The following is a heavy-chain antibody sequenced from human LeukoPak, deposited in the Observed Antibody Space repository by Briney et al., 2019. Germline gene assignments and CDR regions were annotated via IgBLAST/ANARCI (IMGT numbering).Heavy chain of an antibody. Sequence: PGRSLRLSCAASGFTFSSYGMHWVRQAPGKGLEWVAVIWYDGSNKYYADSVKGRFTISRDNSKNTLYLQMNSLRAEDTAVYYCAREGQLVRWGMDVWGQGTTVTVSS. D-gene: IGHD6-6*01. CDR1: GFTFSSYG. V-gene: IGHV3-33*01. J-gene: IGHJ6*02. CDR2: IWYDGSNK. CDR3: AREGQLVRWGMDV.